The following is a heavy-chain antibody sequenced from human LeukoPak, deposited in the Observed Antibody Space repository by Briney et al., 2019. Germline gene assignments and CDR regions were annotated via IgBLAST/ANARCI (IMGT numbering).Heavy chain of an antibody. CDR2: INWNGGST. V-gene: IGHV3-20*04. CDR1: GFTFDDYG. D-gene: IGHD3-10*01. Sequence: GGSLRLSCAASGFTFDDYGMSWVRQAPGKGLEWASGINWNGGSTGYADSVKGRFTISRDNAKNSLYLQMNSLRAEDTALYYCARDPYYGSGSYAAFDIWGQGTMVTVSS. CDR3: ARDPYYGSGSYAAFDI. J-gene: IGHJ3*02.